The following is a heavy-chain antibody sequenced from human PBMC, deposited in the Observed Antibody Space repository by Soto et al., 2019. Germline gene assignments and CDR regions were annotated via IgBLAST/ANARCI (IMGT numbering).Heavy chain of an antibody. CDR2: IYSSGST. J-gene: IGHJ5*02. V-gene: IGHV4-59*01. CDR3: ARDRGVAAAADNWFDP. Sequence: SETLSLTCTVSGGSISSYYWSWIRQPPGKGLEWIEYIYSSGSTNYNPSLKRSVTISVDTSKNQFSMKLSSVTTADTAVYYCARDRGVAAAADNWFDPWGQLTRVAVSS. D-gene: IGHD6-13*01. CDR1: GGSISSYY.